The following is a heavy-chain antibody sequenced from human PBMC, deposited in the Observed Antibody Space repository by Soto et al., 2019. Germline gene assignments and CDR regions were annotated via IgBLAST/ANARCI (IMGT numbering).Heavy chain of an antibody. CDR3: ARDSIVVVPAVNWFDP. Sequence: PGGSLRLSGAASGFTFSDYYMSWIRQAPGKGLEWVSYISSSGSTIYYADSVKGRFTISRDNAKNSLYLQMNSLRAEDTAVYYCARDSIVVVPAVNWFDPWGQGTLVTVSS. V-gene: IGHV3-11*01. D-gene: IGHD2-2*01. J-gene: IGHJ5*02. CDR2: ISSSGSTI. CDR1: GFTFSDYY.